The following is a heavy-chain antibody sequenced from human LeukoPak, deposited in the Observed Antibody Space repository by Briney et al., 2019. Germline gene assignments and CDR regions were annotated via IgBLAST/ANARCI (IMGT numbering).Heavy chain of an antibody. CDR2: ISAYNGNT. D-gene: IGHD3-22*01. J-gene: IGHJ4*02. Sequence: ASVKVSCKASGYTFTSYGISWVRQAPGQGLEWMGWISAYNGNTNYAQSLQDRVIMTTDTTTRTAYMELRSLRPDDTAVYYCARVYLGIYYDGSPSPFDYWGQGTLVTVSS. V-gene: IGHV1-18*01. CDR3: ARVYLGIYYDGSPSPFDY. CDR1: GYTFTSYG.